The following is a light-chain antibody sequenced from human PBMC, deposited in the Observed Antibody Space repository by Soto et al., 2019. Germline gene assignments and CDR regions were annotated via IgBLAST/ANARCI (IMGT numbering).Light chain of an antibody. CDR3: QQYNNWPWT. CDR2: RAS. CDR1: QSVSSD. V-gene: IGKV3-15*01. Sequence: EMVITQAPATMSVSPGERATLSCRASQSVSSDLAWYHQKPGQAPRLLMFRASIRATSFPARFSGSGSGTDFTLTISSLQSEDFAVYYCQQYNNWPWTFGQVTKVDNK. J-gene: IGKJ1*01.